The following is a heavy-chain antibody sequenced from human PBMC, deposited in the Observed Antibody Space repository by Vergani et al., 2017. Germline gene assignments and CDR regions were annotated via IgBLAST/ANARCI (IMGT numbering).Heavy chain of an antibody. Sequence: EVQLLESGGGLVQPGGSRRLSCAGAGFTFDTYTMAYVRQAPGKGLEWVATISSGGGDIFYADSVKGRFTISRDNSKNTLFLQMDSLRSEDTALYYCAKYVRDSTDGLPDSWGPGTLVIVSS. CDR2: ISSGGGDI. CDR3: AKYVRDSTDGLPDS. V-gene: IGHV3-23*01. CDR1: GFTFDTYT. J-gene: IGHJ4*02. D-gene: IGHD2-21*02.